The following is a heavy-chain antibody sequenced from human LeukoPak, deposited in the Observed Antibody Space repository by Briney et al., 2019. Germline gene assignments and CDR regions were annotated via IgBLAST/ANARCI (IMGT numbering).Heavy chain of an antibody. CDR1: GFTFSSYA. V-gene: IGHV3-30-3*01. J-gene: IGHJ4*02. D-gene: IGHD6-19*01. Sequence: GGSLRLSCAASGFTFSSYAMRWVRQAPGKGLEWVAVISYDGSNKYYADSVKGRFTISRDNSKNTLYLQMNSLRAEDTAVYYCARLGAVAGTGFDYWGQGTLVTVSS. CDR3: ARLGAVAGTGFDY. CDR2: ISYDGSNK.